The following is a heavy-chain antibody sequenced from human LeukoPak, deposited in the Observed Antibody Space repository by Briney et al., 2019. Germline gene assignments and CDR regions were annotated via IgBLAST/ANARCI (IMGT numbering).Heavy chain of an antibody. CDR3: AKDQRGYSYGDY. CDR1: GFTFSSYG. D-gene: IGHD5-18*01. V-gene: IGHV3-30*02. Sequence: GGSLRLSCAASGFTFSSYGMHWVRQAPGKGLEWVTFIRYDGSNKYYADSVKGRFTISRDNSKNTLYLQMNSLRAEDTAVYYCAKDQRGYSYGDYWGQGTLVTVSS. J-gene: IGHJ4*02. CDR2: IRYDGSNK.